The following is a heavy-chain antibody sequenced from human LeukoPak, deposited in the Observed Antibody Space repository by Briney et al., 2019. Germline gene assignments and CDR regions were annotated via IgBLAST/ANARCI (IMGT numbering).Heavy chain of an antibody. CDR1: GFTFSSYA. CDR3: ARVIMITFGGVNPPDY. CDR2: ISSSGSTI. Sequence: PGGSLRLSCAASGFTFSSYAMNWVRQAPGKGLEWVSYISSSGSTIYYADSVKGRFTISRDNAKNSLYLQMNSLRAEDTAVYYCARVIMITFGGVNPPDYWGQGTLVTVSS. V-gene: IGHV3-48*03. D-gene: IGHD3-16*01. J-gene: IGHJ4*02.